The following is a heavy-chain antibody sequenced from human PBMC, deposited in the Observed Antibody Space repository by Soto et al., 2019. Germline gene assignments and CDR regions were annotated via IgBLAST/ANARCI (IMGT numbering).Heavy chain of an antibody. J-gene: IGHJ4*02. D-gene: IGHD3-16*01. CDR1: GFTFSSYG. V-gene: IGHV3-30*18. CDR3: AKNPASYALGLEDYCDY. CDR2: ISYDGSDK. Sequence: QVQLVESGGGGVQPGRSLRVSCAASGFTFSSYGMNWVRQAPGKGLEWVAIISYDGSDKYYADSVKGRFTISRDNSKNTLYLQMNSLRGEDTAVYYCAKNPASYALGLEDYCDYWGQGTLVTVSS.